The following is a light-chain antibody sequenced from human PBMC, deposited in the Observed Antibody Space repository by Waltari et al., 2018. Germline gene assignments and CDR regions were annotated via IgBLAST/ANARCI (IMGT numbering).Light chain of an antibody. CDR2: NSD. J-gene: IGLJ3*02. Sequence: QSVLTQPPSMSGTPGQRVTISCSGSSSNIGNNYVCWYHQLPGTAPKLLIYNSDQRPSGVPDRFSGSTSGTSASLAISGLRSEDDGDYYCAAWDDSVTGEVFGGGTRLTVL. V-gene: IGLV1-47*01. CDR1: SSNIGNNY. CDR3: AAWDDSVTGEV.